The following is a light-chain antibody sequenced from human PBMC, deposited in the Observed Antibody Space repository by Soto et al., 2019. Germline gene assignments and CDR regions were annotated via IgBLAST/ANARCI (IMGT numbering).Light chain of an antibody. J-gene: IGLJ2*01. Sequence: ALTQPASVSGSPGRSITISCTGTSSDVGGYNYVSWYQQHPGKAPKLMIYDVSNRPSGVSNRFSGSKSGNTASLTISGLQAEDEADYYCSSYTSSSTLVVFGGGTKLTVL. CDR3: SSYTSSSTLVV. CDR2: DVS. V-gene: IGLV2-14*01. CDR1: SSDVGGYNY.